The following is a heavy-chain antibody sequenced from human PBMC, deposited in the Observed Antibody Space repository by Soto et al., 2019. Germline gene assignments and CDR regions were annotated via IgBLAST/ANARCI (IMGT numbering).Heavy chain of an antibody. D-gene: IGHD3-10*01. CDR1: GYSFTSYW. CDR2: IYPGDSDT. V-gene: IGHV5-51*01. CDR3: ARQPHYYGSGSSYYYYGMDV. Sequence: GESLKIPCKGSGYSFTSYWIGWVRQMPGKGLEWMGIIYPGDSDTRYSPSFQGQVTISADKSISTAYLQWSSLKASDTAMYYCARQPHYYGSGSSYYYYGMDVWGQGTTVTVSS. J-gene: IGHJ6*02.